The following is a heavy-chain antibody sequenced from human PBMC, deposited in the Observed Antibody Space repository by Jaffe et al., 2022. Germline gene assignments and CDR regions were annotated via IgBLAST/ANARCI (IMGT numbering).Heavy chain of an antibody. CDR2: ISSSSSYI. D-gene: IGHD4-17*01. Sequence: EVQLVESGGGLVKPGGSLRLSCAASGFTFSSYSMNWVRQAPGKGLEWVSSISSSSSYIYYADSVKGRFTISRDNAKNSLYLQMNSLRAEDTAVYYCARGTTGLDKDGTSWFDPWGQGTLVTVSS. J-gene: IGHJ5*02. V-gene: IGHV3-21*01. CDR1: GFTFSSYS. CDR3: ARGTTGLDKDGTSWFDP.